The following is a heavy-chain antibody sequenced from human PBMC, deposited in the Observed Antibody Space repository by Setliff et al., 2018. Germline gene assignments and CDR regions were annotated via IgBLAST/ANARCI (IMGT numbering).Heavy chain of an antibody. CDR3: TRDSADNYGDYVDWFDP. Sequence: ASVKVSCKASGYPFSSYAMHWVRQAPGQRPEWMGWINAGSGKTRYSQKFQGRVTITTDNPASTGYMEMDSLRHEDTAIYYCTRDSADNYGDYVDWFDPWGQGTLVTVSS. CDR1: GYPFSSYA. V-gene: IGHV1-3*01. CDR2: INAGSGKT. J-gene: IGHJ5*02. D-gene: IGHD4-17*01.